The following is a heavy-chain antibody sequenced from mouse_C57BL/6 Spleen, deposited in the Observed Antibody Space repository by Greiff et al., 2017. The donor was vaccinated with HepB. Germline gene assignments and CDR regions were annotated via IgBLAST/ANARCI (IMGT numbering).Heavy chain of an antibody. Sequence: VQRVESGAELARPGASVKLSCKASGYTFTSYGISWVKQRTGQGLEWIGEIYPRSGNTYYNEKFKGKATLTADKSSSTAYMELRSLTSEDSAVYFCARYEVTFDDWGQGTTLTVSS. CDR2: IYPRSGNT. CDR1: GYTFTSYG. J-gene: IGHJ2*01. CDR3: ARYEVTFDD. D-gene: IGHD2-3*01. V-gene: IGHV1-81*01.